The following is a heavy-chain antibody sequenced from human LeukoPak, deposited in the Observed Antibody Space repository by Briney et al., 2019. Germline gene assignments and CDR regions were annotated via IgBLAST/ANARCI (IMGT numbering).Heavy chain of an antibody. CDR2: IYYSGST. Sequence: SETLSLTCTVSGGSISSGGYYWSWIRQHPGKGLEWIGYIYYSGSTYYNPSLKSRVTISVDTSKSQFSLKLSSVTAADTAVYYCAKFHDNWFDPRGQGTLVTVSS. V-gene: IGHV4-31*03. CDR1: GGSISSGGYY. J-gene: IGHJ5*02. CDR3: AKFHDNWFDP.